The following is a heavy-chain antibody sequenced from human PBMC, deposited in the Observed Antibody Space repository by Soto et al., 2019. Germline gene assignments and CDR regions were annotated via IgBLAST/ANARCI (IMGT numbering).Heavy chain of an antibody. CDR1: GFIFSNFW. Sequence: GGSLRLSCAASGFIFSNFWINWVRQAPGKGLEWVASINQDGSEKYYVDSVKGRFTISRDNAKNSLYLQMNSLRAEDTAVEYCAVLSIAAVVYCWGQGTVVTVAS. J-gene: IGHJ4*02. CDR3: AVLSIAAVVYC. V-gene: IGHV3-7*01. D-gene: IGHD6-25*01. CDR2: INQDGSEK.